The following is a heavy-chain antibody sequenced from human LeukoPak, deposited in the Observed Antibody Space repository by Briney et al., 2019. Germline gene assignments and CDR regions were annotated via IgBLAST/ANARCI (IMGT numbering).Heavy chain of an antibody. J-gene: IGHJ4*02. V-gene: IGHV3-21*01. CDR3: AKGSSDSRPYYFDY. Sequence: PGGSLRLSCAASGFTFSSYSMNWVRQAPGKGLEWVSSISTSSSYIYYADSVKGRFTISRDNVKNSLYLQMNSLRAEDTAVYYCAKGSSDSRPYYFDYWGQGTLVTVSS. CDR1: GFTFSSYS. CDR2: ISTSSSYI. D-gene: IGHD6-13*01.